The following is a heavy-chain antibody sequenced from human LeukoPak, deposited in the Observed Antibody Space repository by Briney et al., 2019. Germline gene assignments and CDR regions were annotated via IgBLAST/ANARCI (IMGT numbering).Heavy chain of an antibody. V-gene: IGHV4-59*01. CDR3: ARGDSGSYYDSSGSISYYFDY. CDR2: IYYSGST. D-gene: IGHD3-22*01. J-gene: IGHJ4*02. CDR1: GGSISSYY. Sequence: PSETLSLTCTVSGGSISSYYWSWIRRPPGKGLEWIGYIYYSGSTNYNPSLKSRVTISVDTSKNQFSLKLSSVTAADTAVYYCARGDSGSYYDSSGSISYYFDYWGQGTLVTVSS.